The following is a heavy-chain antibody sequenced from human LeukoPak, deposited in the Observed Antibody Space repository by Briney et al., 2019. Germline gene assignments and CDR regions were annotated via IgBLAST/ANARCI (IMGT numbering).Heavy chain of an antibody. CDR1: GYTFTGYY. CDR3: ARVPNWGTIDDY. V-gene: IGHV1-2*02. D-gene: IGHD7-27*01. Sequence: GASVKVSCKASGYTFTGYYMHWVRQAPGQGLEWMGWINPNSGGTNYAQKFQGRVTMTRDTSISTAYMDLSRLRSDDTAVYYCARVPNWGTIDDYWGQGTLVTVSS. CDR2: INPNSGGT. J-gene: IGHJ4*02.